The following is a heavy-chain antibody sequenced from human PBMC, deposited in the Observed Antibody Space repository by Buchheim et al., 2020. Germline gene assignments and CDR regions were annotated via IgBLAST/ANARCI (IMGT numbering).Heavy chain of an antibody. D-gene: IGHD2-2*03. CDR3: ARNLGYCSSTSCTLYYYYGMNV. J-gene: IGHJ6*02. V-gene: IGHV3-30*04. CDR1: GFTFSSYA. Sequence: QVQLVESGGGVVQPGRSLRLSCAASGFTFSSYAMHWVRQAPGKGLEWVAVISYDGSNKYYADSVKGRFTISRDTSKNTLYLQMNSLRAEDTAVYYCARNLGYCSSTSCTLYYYYGMNVWGQGTT. CDR2: ISYDGSNK.